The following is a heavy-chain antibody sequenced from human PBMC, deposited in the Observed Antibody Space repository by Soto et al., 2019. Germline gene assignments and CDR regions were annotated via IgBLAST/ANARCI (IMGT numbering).Heavy chain of an antibody. V-gene: IGHV4-31*03. CDR2: IYYSGST. D-gene: IGHD3-10*01. CDR1: GGSISSGGYY. J-gene: IGHJ5*02. CDR3: ARDRHYYGSGSYFNWFDP. Sequence: PSETLSLTCTVSGGSISSGGYYWSWIRQHLGKGLEWIGYIYYSGSTYYNPSLKSRVTISVDTSKNQFSLKLSSVTAADTAVYYCARDRHYYGSGSYFNWFDPWGQGTLVTVPS.